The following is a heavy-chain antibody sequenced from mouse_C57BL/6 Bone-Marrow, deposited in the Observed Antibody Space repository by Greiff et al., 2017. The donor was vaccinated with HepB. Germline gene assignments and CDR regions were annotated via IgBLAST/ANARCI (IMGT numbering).Heavy chain of an antibody. CDR3: APSAPYYNNYVFAY. Sequence: QVQLQQSGAELVKPGASVKLSCKASGYTFTSYWMHWVKQRPGRGLEWIGRIDPNSGGTKYNEKFKGKGTLTVDKASSTAYMQLSSMTSEDDAVYYCAPSAPYYNNYVFAYWGQGTLVTVSA. CDR2: IDPNSGGT. V-gene: IGHV1-72*01. D-gene: IGHD2-5*01. J-gene: IGHJ3*01. CDR1: GYTFTSYW.